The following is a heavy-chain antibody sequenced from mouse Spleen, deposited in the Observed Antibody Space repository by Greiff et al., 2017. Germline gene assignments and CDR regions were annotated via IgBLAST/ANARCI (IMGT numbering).Heavy chain of an antibody. CDR2: IHPNSGST. CDR1: GYTFTSYW. J-gene: IGHJ3*01. V-gene: IGHV1-64*01. D-gene: IGHD2-1*01. Sequence: QVQLQQPGAELVKPGASVKLSCKASGYTFTSYWMHWVKQRPGQGLEWIGMIHPNSGSTNYNEKFKSKATLTVDKSSSTAYMQLSSLTSEDSAVYYCARRIYYGAWFAYWGQGTLVTVSA. CDR3: ARRIYYGAWFAY.